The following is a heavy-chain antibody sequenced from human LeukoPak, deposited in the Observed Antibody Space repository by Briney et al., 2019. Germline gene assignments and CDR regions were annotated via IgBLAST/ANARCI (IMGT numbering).Heavy chain of an antibody. CDR3: ARGGITYCSGGSCSYRYYYYGMDV. CDR1: GGSFSGYY. D-gene: IGHD2-15*01. J-gene: IGHJ6*04. CDR2: INHSGST. Sequence: PSETLSLTCTVYGGSFSGYYWSWIRQPPGKGLEWIGEINHSGSTNYNPSLKSRVTISVDTSKNQFSLKLSSVTAADTAVYYCARGGITYCSGGSCSYRYYYYGMDVWGKGTTVTVSS. V-gene: IGHV4-34*01.